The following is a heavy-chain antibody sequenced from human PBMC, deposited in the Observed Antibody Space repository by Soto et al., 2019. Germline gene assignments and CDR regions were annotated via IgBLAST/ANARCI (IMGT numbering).Heavy chain of an antibody. V-gene: IGHV3-21*01. Sequence: EVQLVESGGGLVKPGGSLRLSCAASGFTFSSYSMNWVRQAPGKGLEWVSSISSSSSYIYYADSVKGRFTISRDNPKNSLYLQNNSLRAEDTAVYYCAKDSGYIDSGSHLNGYYYYYGMDVWGQGTTVTVSS. J-gene: IGHJ6*02. CDR1: GFTFSSYS. CDR3: AKDSGYIDSGSHLNGYYYYYGMDV. CDR2: ISSSSSYI. D-gene: IGHD1-26*01.